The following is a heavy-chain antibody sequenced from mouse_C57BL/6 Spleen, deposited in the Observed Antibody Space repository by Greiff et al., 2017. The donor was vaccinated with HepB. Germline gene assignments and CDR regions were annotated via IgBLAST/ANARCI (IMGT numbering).Heavy chain of an antibody. V-gene: IGHV1-15*01. D-gene: IGHD2-5*01. CDR1: GYTFTDYE. J-gene: IGHJ2*01. CDR2: IDPETCGT. CDR3: TRAYSNYLYFDY. Sequence: QVQLQQSGAELVRPGASVTLSCKASGYTFTDYEMHWVKQTPVHGLEWIGAIDPETCGTAYNQKFKGKAILTADKSSSTAYMELRSLTSEDSAVYYCTRAYSNYLYFDYWGQGTTLTVSS.